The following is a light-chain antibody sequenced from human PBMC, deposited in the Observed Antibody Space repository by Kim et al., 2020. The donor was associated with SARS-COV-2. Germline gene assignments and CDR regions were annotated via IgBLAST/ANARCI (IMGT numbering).Light chain of an antibody. V-gene: IGLV3-19*01. CDR3: ISRDSSGNHLGVV. J-gene: IGLJ2*01. Sequence: GQAVTITWQGDRGRSVYASWYQQKPGKAPVLVIYGKNNRPSGIPDRFSGSSSGNTASLTITGAQAEDEADYYCISRDSSGNHLGVVFGGGTQLTVL. CDR1: RGRSVY. CDR2: GKN.